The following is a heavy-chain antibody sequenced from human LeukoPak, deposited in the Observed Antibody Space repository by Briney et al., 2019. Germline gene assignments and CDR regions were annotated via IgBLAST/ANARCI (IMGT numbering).Heavy chain of an antibody. D-gene: IGHD6-19*01. CDR1: GGSINSGTSH. CDR3: ATSPGSGYFDY. Sequence: PSETLSLTCTVSGGSINSGTSHWGWIRLPPGKGLEFIATIYYGETSHNPSLKNRVAISVDTSKNQFSLKVESMTAADTAVYYCATSPGSGYFDYWGQGTLVTVSS. J-gene: IGHJ4*02. CDR2: IYYGET. V-gene: IGHV4-39*01.